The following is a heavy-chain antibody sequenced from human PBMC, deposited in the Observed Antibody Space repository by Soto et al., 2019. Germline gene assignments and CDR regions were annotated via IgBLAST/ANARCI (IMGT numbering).Heavy chain of an antibody. D-gene: IGHD3-10*01. CDR3: ARDFMVRGRASNWFDP. V-gene: IGHV3-74*01. Sequence: EVQLVESGGGLVQPGGSLRLSCAASGFSFSSYYMHWVRQAPGKGPEWVSRIKGDGSNTKYADSVKGRFTISRDNAKNTLYLQMNSLRAEDTAVYYCARDFMVRGRASNWFDPWGQGTLVTVSS. J-gene: IGHJ5*02. CDR2: IKGDGSNT. CDR1: GFSFSSYY.